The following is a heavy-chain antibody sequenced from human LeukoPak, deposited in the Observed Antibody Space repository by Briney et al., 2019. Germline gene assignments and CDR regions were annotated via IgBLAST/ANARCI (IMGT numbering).Heavy chain of an antibody. V-gene: IGHV3-74*01. CDR1: GFTFKNYW. CDR2: LSNDGSST. J-gene: IGHJ6*04. CDR3: AGQRNYYYYGMDV. Sequence: GGSLRLSCAASGFTFKNYWMNWVRQAPGKGLVSVSRLSNDGSSTSYADSVKGRFSISRDNAKNTLYLQMNSLRVEDTDVYYCAGQRNYYYYGMDVWGKGTMVTVSS.